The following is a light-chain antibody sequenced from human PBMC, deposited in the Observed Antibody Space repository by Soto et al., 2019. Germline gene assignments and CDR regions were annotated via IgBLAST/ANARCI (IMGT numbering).Light chain of an antibody. CDR1: ESLSID. J-gene: IGKJ1*01. Sequence: EIVLTQSPGTLSLSPGERATLSCRASESLSIDLAWYQQKPGQAPRLLIYGASTRATDIPPSFTGSGSGTEITLTISSLQSEDIAVYYCQQYNKWPQTFGQGTKVDIK. CDR3: QQYNKWPQT. V-gene: IGKV3-15*01. CDR2: GAS.